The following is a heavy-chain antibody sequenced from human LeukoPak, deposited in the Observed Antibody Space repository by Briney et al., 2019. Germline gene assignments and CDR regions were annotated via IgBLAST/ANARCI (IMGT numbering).Heavy chain of an antibody. CDR1: GFTVRTNY. CDR3: ARDLGHYYGMDV. J-gene: IGHJ6*02. Sequence: GGSLRLSCTASGFTVRTNYMGWVRQAPGKGLECVSIIYSVGHTYYADSVKGRFTISRDNSKNTLNLQMNSLRAEDTAMYYCARDLGHYYGMDVWGQGTTVTVSS. V-gene: IGHV3-53*01. CDR2: IYSVGHT.